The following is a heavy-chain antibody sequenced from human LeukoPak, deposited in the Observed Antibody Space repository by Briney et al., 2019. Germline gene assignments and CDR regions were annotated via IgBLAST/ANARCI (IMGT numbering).Heavy chain of an antibody. CDR2: ISSTSSYT. Sequence: PGGSLRLSCVVSGIPFSDYYMNWIRQAPGKGLEWISYISSTSSYTDYADSVKGRFTISRDNAQNALFLQMNSLRVEDTAVYYCAKDADTATIIYWYFDLWGRGTLVTVSS. CDR1: GIPFSDYY. D-gene: IGHD5-18*01. J-gene: IGHJ2*01. CDR3: AKDADTATIIYWYFDL. V-gene: IGHV3-11*05.